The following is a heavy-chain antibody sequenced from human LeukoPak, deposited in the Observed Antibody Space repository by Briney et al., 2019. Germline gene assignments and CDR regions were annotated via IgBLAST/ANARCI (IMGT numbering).Heavy chain of an antibody. V-gene: IGHV1-69*13. CDR3: ARVDYYDSSGYYPPFDY. J-gene: IGHJ4*02. Sequence: SVKVSCKASGGTFSSYAISWVRQAPGQGLEWMGGIIPIFGTANYAQKFQGRVTITADESTSTAYMELSSLRSEDTAVYYCARVDYYDSSGYYPPFDYWGQGTLVTVSS. CDR2: IIPIFGTA. CDR1: GGTFSSYA. D-gene: IGHD3-22*01.